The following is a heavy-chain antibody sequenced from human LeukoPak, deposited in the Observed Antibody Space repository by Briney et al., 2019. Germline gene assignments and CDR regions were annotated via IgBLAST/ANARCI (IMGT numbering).Heavy chain of an antibody. CDR3: VRGRDLWFGDTDGYGMDV. D-gene: IGHD3-10*01. Sequence: SETLSLTCAVYGCSFGGYYWNWIRQPPGKGLEWIGEINRSGSTNYNPSLKSRVTISVDPSKTQISLRLSSVTAADTAVYYCVRGRDLWFGDTDGYGMDVWGTGTPVTVSS. CDR1: GCSFGGYY. J-gene: IGHJ6*04. CDR2: INRSGST. V-gene: IGHV4-34*01.